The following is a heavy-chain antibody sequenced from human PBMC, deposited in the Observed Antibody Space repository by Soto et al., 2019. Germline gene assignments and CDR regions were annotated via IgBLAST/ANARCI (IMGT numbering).Heavy chain of an antibody. J-gene: IGHJ3*02. CDR1: GFTFSIYG. D-gene: IGHD5-12*01. Sequence: QVQLVESGGGVVQPGRSLRLSCAASGFTFSIYGMHWVRQAPGKGLEWVAVIWYEGSNKYYADSVKGRFTISRDNSKNTLYLQMNSLRAEGTAVYYCAREEMATSHPWVPGAFDIWGQGTMVTVSS. CDR3: AREEMATSHPWVPGAFDI. V-gene: IGHV3-33*01. CDR2: IWYEGSNK.